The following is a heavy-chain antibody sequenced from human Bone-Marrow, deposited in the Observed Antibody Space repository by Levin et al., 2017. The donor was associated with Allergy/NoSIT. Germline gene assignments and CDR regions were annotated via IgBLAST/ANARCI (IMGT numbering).Heavy chain of an antibody. CDR2: IYDSGTT. CDR1: GGSISSDY. J-gene: IGHJ5*02. V-gene: IGHV4-59*01. CDR3: AKEPAFWCPNGVCVLLSFWFDP. Sequence: PSETLSLTCTVSGGSISSDYWSWIRQPPGKALEWIGHIYDSGTTKYNPSLESRVTISVDTSKNQFSLRMNSVTDADTAVYYCAKEPAFWCPNGVCVLLSFWFDPWGQGTLVTVSS. D-gene: IGHD2-8*01.